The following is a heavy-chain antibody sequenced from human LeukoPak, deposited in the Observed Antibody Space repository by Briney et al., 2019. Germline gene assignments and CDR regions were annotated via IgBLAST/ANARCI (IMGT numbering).Heavy chain of an antibody. CDR2: ISYDGSNK. D-gene: IGHD1-26*01. V-gene: IGHV3-30*18. Sequence: GGSLRLSCAASGFTFSSYGMHWVRQAPGKGLEWVAVISYDGSNKYYADSAKGRFTISRDNSKNTLYLQMNSLRAEDTAVYYCAKAPSGSSNYFDYWGQGTLVTVSS. CDR3: AKAPSGSSNYFDY. CDR1: GFTFSSYG. J-gene: IGHJ4*02.